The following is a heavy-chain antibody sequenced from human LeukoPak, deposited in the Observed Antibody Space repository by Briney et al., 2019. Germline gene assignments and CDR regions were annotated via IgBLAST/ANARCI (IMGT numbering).Heavy chain of an antibody. V-gene: IGHV1-2*04. D-gene: IGHD1-26*01. CDR3: ARDGGSGSQDY. CDR1: ESSFTSYT. CDR2: INPNSGGT. J-gene: IGHJ4*02. Sequence: GASVKVSCKASESSFTSYTMNWVRQAPGQGLEWMGWINPNSGGTNYAQKFQGWVTMTRDTSISTAYMELSRLRSDDTAVYYCARDGGSGSQDYWGRGTLVTVSS.